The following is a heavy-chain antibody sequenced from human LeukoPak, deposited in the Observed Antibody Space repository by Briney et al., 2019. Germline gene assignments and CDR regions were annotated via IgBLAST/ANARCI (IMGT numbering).Heavy chain of an antibody. CDR1: GYTFTSYG. CDR3: ARDHCTPGTCLGGH. D-gene: IGHD2-15*01. V-gene: IGHV1-69*04. CDR2: IIPSLDVA. J-gene: IGHJ4*02. Sequence: ASVKVSCKASGYTFTSYGISWVRQAPGQGLEWIGRIIPSLDVANYAQKFQGRVTLSVDRDTATTYMEVTSLRSEDTAIYYCARDHCTPGTCLGGHWGQGTLVTVSS.